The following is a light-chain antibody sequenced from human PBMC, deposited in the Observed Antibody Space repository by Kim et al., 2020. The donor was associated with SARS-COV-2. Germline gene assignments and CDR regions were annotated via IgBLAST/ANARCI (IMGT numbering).Light chain of an antibody. V-gene: IGLV2-14*01. J-gene: IGLJ3*02. Sequence: QSALTQPASVSGSPGQSITISCTGTSSDVGGYNYVSWYQQHPGKVPKLMIYGITKRPSGVSNRFSGSKSGNSASLTISGLQAEDEADYFCSSYTSSSTWVFGGGTQLTVL. CDR3: SSYTSSSTWV. CDR1: SSDVGGYNY. CDR2: GIT.